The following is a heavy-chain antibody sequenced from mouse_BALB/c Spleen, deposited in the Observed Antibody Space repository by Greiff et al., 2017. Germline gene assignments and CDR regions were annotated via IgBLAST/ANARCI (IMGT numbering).Heavy chain of an antibody. V-gene: IGHV2-9*02. Sequence: VNVVESGPGLVAPSQSLSITCTVSGFSLTSYGVHWVRQPPGKGLEWLGVIWAGGSTNYNSALMSRLSISKDNSKSQVFLKMNSLQTDDTAMYYCARVPDGYPYYYAMDYWGQGTSVTVSS. D-gene: IGHD2-3*01. CDR1: GFSLTSYG. CDR2: IWAGGST. CDR3: ARVPDGYPYYYAMDY. J-gene: IGHJ4*01.